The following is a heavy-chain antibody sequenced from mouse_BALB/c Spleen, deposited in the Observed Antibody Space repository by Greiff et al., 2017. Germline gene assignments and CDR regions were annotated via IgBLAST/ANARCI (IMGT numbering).Heavy chain of an antibody. CDR1: GFTFSDYG. J-gene: IGHJ4*01. Sequence: DVHLVESGGGLVQPGGSRKLSCAASGFTFSDYGMAWVRQAPGKGPEWVAFISNLAYSIYYADTVTGRFTISRENAKNTLYLEMSSLRSEDTAMYYCARNYGSSYAMDYWGQGTSVTVSS. D-gene: IGHD1-1*01. V-gene: IGHV5-15*02. CDR3: ARNYGSSYAMDY. CDR2: ISNLAYSI.